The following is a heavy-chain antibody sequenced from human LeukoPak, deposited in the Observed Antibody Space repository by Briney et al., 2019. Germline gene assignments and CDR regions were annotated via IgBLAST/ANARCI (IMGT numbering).Heavy chain of an antibody. D-gene: IGHD2-15*01. V-gene: IGHV1-2*06. CDR3: ATTSGRGDY. Sequence: GASVKVSCKTFGYTFTGYYLHWVRQAPGQGLEWMGRINPNSGDANSVQKFQGRVTMTRDTSINTAYMELISLRSDDTAVYYCATTSGRGDYWGQGTLVTVSS. CDR1: GYTFTGYY. J-gene: IGHJ4*02. CDR2: INPNSGDA.